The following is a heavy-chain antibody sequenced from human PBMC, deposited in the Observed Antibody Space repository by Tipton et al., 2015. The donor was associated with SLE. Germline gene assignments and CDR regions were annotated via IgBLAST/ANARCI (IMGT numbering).Heavy chain of an antibody. Sequence: TLSLTCTVSGGSISSYYWSWIRQPPGKGLEWIGDISYSGGTNYSPSLKSRVTISVDTSKNQFSLKLTSVTAADTAVYFCAGEWADDAFDIWGRGTRVTVPS. CDR3: AGEWADDAFDI. J-gene: IGHJ3*02. V-gene: IGHV4-59*01. CDR2: ISYSGGT. CDR1: GGSISSYY.